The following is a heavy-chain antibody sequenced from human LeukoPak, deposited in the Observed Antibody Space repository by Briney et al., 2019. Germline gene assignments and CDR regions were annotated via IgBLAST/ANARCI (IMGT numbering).Heavy chain of an antibody. CDR3: AKDPGVVVAATLNY. Sequence: PGGSLRLSCAASGFTFSSYAMSWVRQAPGKGLEWVSAISGSGGSTYYADSVKGRFTISRDNSKNTLYLQMNSLRAEDTAVYYCAKDPGVVVAATLNYWGQGTLVTVSS. V-gene: IGHV3-23*01. CDR1: GFTFSSYA. CDR2: ISGSGGST. J-gene: IGHJ4*02. D-gene: IGHD2-15*01.